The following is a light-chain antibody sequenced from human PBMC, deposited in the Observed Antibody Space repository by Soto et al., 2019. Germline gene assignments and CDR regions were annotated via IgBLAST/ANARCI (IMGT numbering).Light chain of an antibody. J-gene: IGKJ1*01. V-gene: IGKV3-11*01. CDR3: QQLTDWPPQWT. Sequence: EIVLTQSPATLSSSPGETATLSCRASQYVGTRLAWYQHKPGQAPRLLIYYTSNRATGIPARFSGSGSGTDFTLTISSLEPEDFAVYYCQQLTDWPPQWTFGQGTKGDIK. CDR2: YTS. CDR1: QYVGTR.